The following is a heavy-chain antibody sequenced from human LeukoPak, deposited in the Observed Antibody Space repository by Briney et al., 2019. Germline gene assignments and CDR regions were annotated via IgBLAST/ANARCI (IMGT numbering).Heavy chain of an antibody. D-gene: IGHD3-3*01. J-gene: IGHJ6*03. CDR2: INHSGST. CDR3: AGGRGVGFWSGYAYYYYYMDV. V-gene: IGHV4-34*01. CDR1: GESFSGYY. Sequence: SETLSLTCAVYGESFSGYYWRWLRRPPPKGGEGIIEINHSGSTNYNPYLRSSVSITVDTYKKHSFLMQRSETDADMAVYYCAGGRGVGFWSGYAYYYYYMDVWGKGTTVTVSS.